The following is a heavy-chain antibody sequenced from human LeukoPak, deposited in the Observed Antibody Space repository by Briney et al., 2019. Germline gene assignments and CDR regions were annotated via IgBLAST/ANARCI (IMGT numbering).Heavy chain of an antibody. D-gene: IGHD6-19*01. Sequence: SETLSLTCTVSGGSISGYYWSWIRQSPGKGLEWIGYIYYSGSTNYNPSLKSRVAISGDTSTNQFSLKLSSVTAADTAVYYCASHFYSSSSGLFYFDYWGQGTLVTVSS. J-gene: IGHJ4*02. CDR3: ASHFYSSSSGLFYFDY. V-gene: IGHV4-59*08. CDR2: IYYSGST. CDR1: GGSISGYY.